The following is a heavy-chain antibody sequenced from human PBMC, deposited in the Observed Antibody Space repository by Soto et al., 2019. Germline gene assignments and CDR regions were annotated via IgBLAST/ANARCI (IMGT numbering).Heavy chain of an antibody. J-gene: IGHJ4*02. V-gene: IGHV1-69*12. CDR1: GGTFSSYA. Sequence: QVQLVQSGAEVKKPGSSVKVSCKASGGTFSSYAISWERQAPGQGLEWMGGIIPIFGTANYAQKFQGRVTITADESTSTAYMELSSLRSEDTAVYYCASGRSNDYGDSYYFDYWGQGTLVTVSS. CDR3: ASGRSNDYGDSYYFDY. CDR2: IIPIFGTA. D-gene: IGHD4-17*01.